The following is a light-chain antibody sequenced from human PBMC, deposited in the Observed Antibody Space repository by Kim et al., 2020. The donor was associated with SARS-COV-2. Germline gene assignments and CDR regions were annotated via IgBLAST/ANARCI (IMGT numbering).Light chain of an antibody. CDR3: QQSYSSPLT. Sequence: IVMTQSPDSLAVSLGERATINCKSSQNILSSSDNLNYLAWYQQKPGQPPKMIVYWASSRQSGVPDRFSGSGSETDFTLSISSLQAEDVAVYYCQQSYSSPLTFGGGTKVDIK. CDR1: QNILSSSDNLNY. CDR2: WAS. J-gene: IGKJ4*01. V-gene: IGKV4-1*01.